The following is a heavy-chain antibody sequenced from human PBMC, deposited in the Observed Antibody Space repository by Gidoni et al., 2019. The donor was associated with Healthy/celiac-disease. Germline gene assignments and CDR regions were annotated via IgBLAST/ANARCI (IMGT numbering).Heavy chain of an antibody. CDR2: ISYDGSNK. CDR1: GFTFRSYG. Sequence: QVQLVESGGGVVQPGRSLRLSCAASGFTFRSYGMPWVRQAPGKGLEWVAVISYDGSNKYYADSVKGRFTISRDNSKNTLYLQMNSLRAEDTAVYYCAKRNWNDVHYFDYWGQGTLVTVSS. J-gene: IGHJ4*02. V-gene: IGHV3-30*18. CDR3: AKRNWNDVHYFDY. D-gene: IGHD1-1*01.